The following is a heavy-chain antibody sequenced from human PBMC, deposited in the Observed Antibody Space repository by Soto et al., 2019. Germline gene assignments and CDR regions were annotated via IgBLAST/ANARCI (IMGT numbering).Heavy chain of an antibody. J-gene: IGHJ4*02. CDR2: MYYSVSD. V-gene: IGHV4-39*01. CDR1: GGCISSTDYY. Sequence: TXYLTCTVSGGCISSTDYYWGWIRLPPGKGLEWIATMYYSVSDYYNPSLKSRVTLSVDTSENQFSLKMNSVTAADTAVYYCARRRDPDGAYFDSWGQGTPVTAPQ. CDR3: ARRRDPDGAYFDS. D-gene: IGHD4-17*01.